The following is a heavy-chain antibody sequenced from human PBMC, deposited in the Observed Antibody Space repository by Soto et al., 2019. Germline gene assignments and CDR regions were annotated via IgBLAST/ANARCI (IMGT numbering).Heavy chain of an antibody. J-gene: IGHJ4*02. CDR3: XXXXXXXXXXXXXXXXXHGVEIDF. CDR2: ISTYNGKT. V-gene: IGHV1-18*01. Sequence: QVKLVQSGAEVKKAGASVKVSCKASGYTFISYGIAWVRQAPGQGLEWMGWISTYNGKTNYAQKFQDRVTMTTDTSTSTAYMDVRSLRXXXXXXXXXXXXXXXXXXXXXXXXXXHGVEIDFWGQGTLVTVSS. CDR1: GYTFISYG.